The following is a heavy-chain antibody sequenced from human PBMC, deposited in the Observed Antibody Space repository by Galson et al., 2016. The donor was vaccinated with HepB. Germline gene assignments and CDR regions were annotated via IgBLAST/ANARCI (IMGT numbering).Heavy chain of an antibody. V-gene: IGHV1-2*02. CDR1: GYRFIDYP. CDR3: ARHWSGSSDY. D-gene: IGHD1-26*01. J-gene: IGHJ4*02. CDR2: INPTSDGT. Sequence: SVKVSCKASGYRFIDYPIHWVRQAPGQGLEWMAYINPTSDGTNYAQKVQGRATVTRDTSITTAYMELSSLTSADPAVYYCARHWSGSSDYLGQGTLATVSS.